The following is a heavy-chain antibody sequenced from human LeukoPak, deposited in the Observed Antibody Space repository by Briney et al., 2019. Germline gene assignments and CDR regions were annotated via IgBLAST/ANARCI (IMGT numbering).Heavy chain of an antibody. V-gene: IGHV3-11*06. D-gene: IGHD3-22*01. CDR2: ISSSSSYI. J-gene: IGHJ4*02. CDR1: GFTFSDYY. CDR3: AKSEYYDSSGLSGY. Sequence: GGSLRLSCAASGFTFSDYYMSWIRQAPGKGLEWVSYISSSSSYIYYADSVKGRFTISRDNAKNSLYLQMNSLRAEDTAVYYCAKSEYYDSSGLSGYWGQGTLVTVSS.